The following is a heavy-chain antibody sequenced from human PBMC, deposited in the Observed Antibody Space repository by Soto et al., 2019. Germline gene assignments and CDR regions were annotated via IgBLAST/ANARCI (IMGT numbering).Heavy chain of an antibody. J-gene: IGHJ4*02. V-gene: IGHV4-59*01. CDR2: IYYSGST. Sequence: PSETLSLTCTVPGGSISSYYWSWIRQPPGKGLEWIGYIYYSGSTNYNPSLKSRVTISVDTSKNQFSLKLSSVTAADTAVYYCARNVWLEGLVHDYWGQGTLVTVSS. D-gene: IGHD3-10*01. CDR1: GGSISSYY. CDR3: ARNVWLEGLVHDY.